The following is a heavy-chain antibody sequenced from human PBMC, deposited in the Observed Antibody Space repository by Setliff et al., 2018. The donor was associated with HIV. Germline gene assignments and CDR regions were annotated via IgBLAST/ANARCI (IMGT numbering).Heavy chain of an antibody. CDR1: GGSFSGYY. CDR2: INHSGST. CDR3: ARGGVAASDI. J-gene: IGHJ3*02. V-gene: IGHV4-34*01. Sequence: PSETLSLTCAVYGGSFSGYYWSWIRQPPGKGLEWIGEINHSGSTNYNPSLRSRVTISVDTSKNQFSLKLSSVTAADTAVYYCARGGVAASDIWGQGTMVTVSS. D-gene: IGHD6-13*01.